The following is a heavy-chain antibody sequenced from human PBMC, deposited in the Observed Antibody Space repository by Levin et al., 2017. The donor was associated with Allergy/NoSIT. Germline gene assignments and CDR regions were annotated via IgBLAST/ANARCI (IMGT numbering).Heavy chain of an antibody. CDR1: GFTFSSYA. Sequence: PGGSLRLSCAASGFTFSSYAMSWVRQAPGKGLEWVSAISGSGGSTYYADSVKGRFTISRDNSKNTLYLQMNSLRAEDTAVYYCAKATYDILTGYWRGDAFDIWGQGTMVTVSS. D-gene: IGHD3-9*01. CDR3: AKATYDILTGYWRGDAFDI. CDR2: ISGSGGST. V-gene: IGHV3-23*01. J-gene: IGHJ3*02.